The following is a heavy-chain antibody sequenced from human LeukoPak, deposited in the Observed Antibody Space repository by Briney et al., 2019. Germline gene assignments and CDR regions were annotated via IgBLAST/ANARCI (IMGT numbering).Heavy chain of an antibody. CDR3: ARDRYFDWLLPYYFDY. CDR1: GGTFSSYA. D-gene: IGHD3-9*01. J-gene: IGHJ4*02. Sequence: ASVKVSCKASGGTFSSYAISWVRHAPGQRLEWMGRIIPILGIANYAQKFQGTVTITADKSTSTAYMELSSQRSEDTAVYYCARDRYFDWLLPYYFDYWGQGTLVTVSS. CDR2: IIPILGIA. V-gene: IGHV1-69*04.